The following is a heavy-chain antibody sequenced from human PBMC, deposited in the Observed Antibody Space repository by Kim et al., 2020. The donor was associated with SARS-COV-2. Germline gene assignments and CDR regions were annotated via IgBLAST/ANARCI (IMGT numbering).Heavy chain of an antibody. D-gene: IGHD6-19*01. Sequence: IKYYADSVKGRFTISRDNSKNTLYLQMNSLRAEDTAVYYCAPRRVAVAGKWGQGTLVTVSS. J-gene: IGHJ4*02. CDR2: IK. V-gene: IGHV3-23*01. CDR3: APRRVAVAGK.